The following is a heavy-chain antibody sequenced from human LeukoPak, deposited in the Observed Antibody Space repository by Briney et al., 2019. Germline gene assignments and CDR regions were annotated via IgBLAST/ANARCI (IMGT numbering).Heavy chain of an antibody. V-gene: IGHV3-30*18. CDR1: GFTFSSYG. D-gene: IGHD3-22*01. J-gene: IGHJ2*01. CDR3: AKPLHYYDSSGYPDWYFDL. Sequence: GGSLRLSCAASGFTFSSYGIHWVRQAPGKGLEWVAVISYDGSSEYYADSVKGRFTISRDNSKNTLYLQVSSLRAEDTAVYYCAKPLHYYDSSGYPDWYFDLWGRGTLVTVSS. CDR2: ISYDGSSE.